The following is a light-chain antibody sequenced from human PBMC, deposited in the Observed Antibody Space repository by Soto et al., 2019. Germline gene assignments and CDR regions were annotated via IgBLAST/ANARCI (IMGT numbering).Light chain of an antibody. CDR1: QSISNS. J-gene: IGKJ4*01. CDR3: QQYSIYPLT. Sequence: DIVLTQSPDSLAVSLGERATITCRASQSISNSLAWYQQKPGKAPKLLIYDASSLESGVPSRFSGSGSGTEFTLTISSLQPDDFATYYCQQYSIYPLTFGGGTKVDI. CDR2: DAS. V-gene: IGKV1-5*01.